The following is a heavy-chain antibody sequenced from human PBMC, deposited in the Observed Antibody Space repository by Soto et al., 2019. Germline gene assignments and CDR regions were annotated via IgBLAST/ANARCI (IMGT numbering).Heavy chain of an antibody. Sequence: QVQLVESGGGVVQPGRSLRLSCAASGFTFSSYGMHWVRQAPGKGLEWVAVISYDGSNKYYADSVKGRFTISRDNSKNTLYLQMNSLRAEDTAVYYCAKEGGYSSSWYPDYWGQGTLVTVSS. J-gene: IGHJ4*02. V-gene: IGHV3-30*18. CDR1: GFTFSSYG. CDR3: AKEGGYSSSWYPDY. CDR2: ISYDGSNK. D-gene: IGHD6-13*01.